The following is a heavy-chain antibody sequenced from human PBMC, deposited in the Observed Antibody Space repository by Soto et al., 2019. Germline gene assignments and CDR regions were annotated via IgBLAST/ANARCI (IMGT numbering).Heavy chain of an antibody. CDR3: ARDLQQQELPDNWFDP. J-gene: IGHJ5*02. CDR2: ISAYNGNT. CDR1: GYTFTSYG. V-gene: IGHV1-18*01. D-gene: IGHD1-26*01. Sequence: QVQLVQSGAEVKKPGASVKVSCKASGYTFTSYGISWVRQAPGQGLEWMGWISAYNGNTNYAQKLQGRVTMTTDTSTSTAYMERRSLRSDDTAVYYCARDLQQQELPDNWFDPWGQGTLVTVSS.